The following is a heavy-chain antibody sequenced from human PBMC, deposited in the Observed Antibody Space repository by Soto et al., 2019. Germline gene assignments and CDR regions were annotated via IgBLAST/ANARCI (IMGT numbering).Heavy chain of an antibody. V-gene: IGHV3-74*01. J-gene: IGHJ4*02. D-gene: IGHD2-2*01. CDR1: GFTLSNYW. CDR3: ARGGVPASVDY. Sequence: GGSLRLPCAASGFTLSNYWMHWVRQAPGKGLVWVSHINGDGSRTNYADSVKGRFTISRDNAENTLFLQMNSLRAEDTAVYYCARGGVPASVDYCGQGTLVTVSS. CDR2: INGDGSRT.